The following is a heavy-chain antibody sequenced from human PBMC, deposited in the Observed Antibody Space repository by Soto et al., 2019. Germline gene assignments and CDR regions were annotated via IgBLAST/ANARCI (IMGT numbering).Heavy chain of an antibody. V-gene: IGHV4-61*01. D-gene: IGHD1-1*01. CDR3: ARHTLRTTEDY. J-gene: IGHJ4*01. Sequence: SETLSLTCTVSGGSVSSGSYYWSWIRQPPGKGLEWIGYISYSGNTNYNSSLKSRVTMSVDTSSNQLSLKLSSVTAADTAVYYCARHTLRTTEDYWGQGTLVTVSS. CDR2: ISYSGNT. CDR1: GGSVSSGSYY.